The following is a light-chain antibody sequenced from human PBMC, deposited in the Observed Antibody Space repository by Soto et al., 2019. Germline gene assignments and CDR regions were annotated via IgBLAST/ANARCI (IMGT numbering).Light chain of an antibody. V-gene: IGKV3-15*01. J-gene: IGKJ1*01. Sequence: EIVMTQSPATLSVSPGGRATLSCRASQTISGTLAWYQQKPGQAPRLLIHGASTRAPGFPARFSGSGSGTDFTLTISSLQSEDFAVYYCQQYDNWPWTFGQGTKVDIK. CDR2: GAS. CDR3: QQYDNWPWT. CDR1: QTISGT.